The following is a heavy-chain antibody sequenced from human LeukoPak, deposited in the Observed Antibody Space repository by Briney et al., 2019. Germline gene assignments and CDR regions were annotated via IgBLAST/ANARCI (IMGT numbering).Heavy chain of an antibody. CDR3: ARRDYYGSGSSYPFDY. D-gene: IGHD3-10*01. Sequence: PSETLSLTCTVSGGSISSYYWSWIRQPPGKGLEWIGSIYYSGSTYYNPSLKSRVTISVDTSKNQFSLKLSSVTAADTAVYYCARRDYYGSGSSYPFDYWGQGTLVTVSS. CDR2: IYYSGST. CDR1: GGSISSYY. V-gene: IGHV4-39*01. J-gene: IGHJ4*02.